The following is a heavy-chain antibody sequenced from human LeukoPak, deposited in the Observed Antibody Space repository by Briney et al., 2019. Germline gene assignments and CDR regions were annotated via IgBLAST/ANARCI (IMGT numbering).Heavy chain of an antibody. V-gene: IGHV4-31*03. D-gene: IGHD5-24*01. Sequence: SETLSLTCSVSGVSISSVPYYWTWIRQHPGKGLEWIGYIYYSGSTYYNPSLESRVTISVDMSKNRFSLKLSSVTAADTAVYYCARDKGDYFYYGLDVWGKGTTVTVSS. CDR3: ARDKGDYFYYGLDV. J-gene: IGHJ6*04. CDR2: IYYSGST. CDR1: GVSISSVPYY.